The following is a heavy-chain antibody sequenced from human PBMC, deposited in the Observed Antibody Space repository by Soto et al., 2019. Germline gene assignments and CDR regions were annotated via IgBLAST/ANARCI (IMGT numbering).Heavy chain of an antibody. D-gene: IGHD4-4*01. V-gene: IGHV3-30-3*01. CDR3: ARESRSNSYYYYYYGMDV. CDR1: GFTFSSYA. J-gene: IGHJ6*02. Sequence: QVQLVESGGGVVQPGRSLRLSCTASGFTFSSYAMHWVRQAPGKGLEWVAVISYDGSNKYYADSVKGRFTISRDNSKNTLYLQMNSLRAEDTAVYYCARESRSNSYYYYYYGMDVWGQGTTVTVSS. CDR2: ISYDGSNK.